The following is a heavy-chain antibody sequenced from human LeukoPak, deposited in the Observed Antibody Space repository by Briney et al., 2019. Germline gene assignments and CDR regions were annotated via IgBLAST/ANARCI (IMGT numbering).Heavy chain of an antibody. Sequence: GGSLRLSCAASGFTFSSYGMNWVRQAPGKGLEWVSYISSSGSTIYYADSVKGRFTISRDNAKNSLYLQMNSLRAEDTAAYYCARGVLEAFDIWGQGTMVTVSS. CDR1: GFTFSSYG. CDR3: ARGVLEAFDI. J-gene: IGHJ3*02. CDR2: ISSSGSTI. V-gene: IGHV3-48*03.